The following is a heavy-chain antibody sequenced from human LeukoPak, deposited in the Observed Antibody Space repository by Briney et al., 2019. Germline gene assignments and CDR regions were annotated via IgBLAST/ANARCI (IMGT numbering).Heavy chain of an antibody. CDR2: INPNSGGT. Sequence: ASVKVSCKASGYTFTGYYMHWVRQAPGQGLGWMGWINPNSGGTNYAQKFQGRVTMTRDTSISTAYMELSRLRSDDTAVYYCARSPIRGYYYMDVWGKGTTVTVSS. CDR1: GYTFTGYY. J-gene: IGHJ6*03. V-gene: IGHV1-2*02. CDR3: ARSPIRGYYYMDV.